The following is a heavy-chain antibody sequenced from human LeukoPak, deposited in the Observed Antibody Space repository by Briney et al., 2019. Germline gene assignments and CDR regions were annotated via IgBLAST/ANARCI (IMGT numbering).Heavy chain of an antibody. CDR2: ISFDESNK. V-gene: IGHV3-30*04. CDR3: ARDFYGDYDESEYYFDY. J-gene: IGHJ4*02. D-gene: IGHD4-17*01. Sequence: GGSLRLSCAVSGFTFSSYAMHWVRQAPGKGLEWVAVISFDESNKYYADSVKGRFTISRDNSKNTLYLQMNSLRAEDTAVYYCARDFYGDYDESEYYFDYWGQGTLVTVSS. CDR1: GFTFSSYA.